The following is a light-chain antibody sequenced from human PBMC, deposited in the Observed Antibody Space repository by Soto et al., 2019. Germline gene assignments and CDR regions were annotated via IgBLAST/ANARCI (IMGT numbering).Light chain of an antibody. Sequence: EIVMTQSPATLSVSPGERATLSCRASQSVSSNLAWYQQKPGQAPRLLIYGASTRATGIPARFSGSGSGTEFTLTINRLEPEDFAVYYCQQYNNWITFGQGTRLEI. CDR2: GAS. CDR1: QSVSSN. J-gene: IGKJ5*01. CDR3: QQYNNWIT. V-gene: IGKV3-15*01.